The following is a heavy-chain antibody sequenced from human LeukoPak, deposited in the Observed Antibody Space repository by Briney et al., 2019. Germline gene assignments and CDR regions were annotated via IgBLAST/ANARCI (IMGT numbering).Heavy chain of an antibody. Sequence: TSETPSLTCTVSGGSISSYYWSWIRQPAGKGLEWIGRIYTSGSTNYNPSLKSRVTMSVDTSKNQFSLKLSSVTAADTAVYYCARVTGSYAMADAFDIWGQGTMVTVSS. D-gene: IGHD2-8*01. V-gene: IGHV4-4*07. CDR2: IYTSGST. CDR1: GGSISSYY. CDR3: ARVTGSYAMADAFDI. J-gene: IGHJ3*02.